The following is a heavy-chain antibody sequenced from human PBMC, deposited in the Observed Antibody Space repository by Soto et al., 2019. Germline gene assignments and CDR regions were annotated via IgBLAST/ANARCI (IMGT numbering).Heavy chain of an antibody. CDR3: ARDLSGTGLDI. Sequence: QLQLHESGPGLVQPSETLSLTWTVSGDSIGRVYWSWIRQSAGKGLEWIGRAYSTGGVTYNPALKGRVTISLDRSNNHVSLEMNSVTAADTAVYFCARDLSGTGLDIWGRGTRVSVSS. D-gene: IGHD1-26*01. CDR2: AYSTGGV. V-gene: IGHV4-4*07. J-gene: IGHJ6*02. CDR1: GDSIGRVY.